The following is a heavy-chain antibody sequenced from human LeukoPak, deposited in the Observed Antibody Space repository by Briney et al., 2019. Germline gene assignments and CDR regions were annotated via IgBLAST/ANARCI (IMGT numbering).Heavy chain of an antibody. V-gene: IGHV3-23*01. CDR1: GFTFSSYA. D-gene: IGHD1-1*01. Sequence: PGGSLRLSXAASGFTFSSYAMSWVRQAPGKGLEWVSAISGSGGSTYYADSVKGRFTISRDDAKNSLYLQMNSLRAEDMAVYFCVRDLMGSGSTTAYLHHWGQGTLVTVSS. CDR3: VRDLMGSGSTTAYLHH. J-gene: IGHJ1*01. CDR2: ISGSGGST.